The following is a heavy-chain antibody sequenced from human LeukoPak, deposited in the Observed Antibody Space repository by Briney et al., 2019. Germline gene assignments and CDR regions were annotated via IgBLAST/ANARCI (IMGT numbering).Heavy chain of an antibody. CDR1: GFTFSSYE. V-gene: IGHV3-48*03. D-gene: IGHD1-26*01. J-gene: IGHJ5*02. CDR3: ARGTTRAWFDP. CDR2: ISSCGSTI. Sequence: PGGSLRLSCAASGFTFSSYEMNWVRQAPGKGLEWVSYISSCGSTIYYADSVKGRFTISRDNAKSSLYLQMNSLRAEDTAVYYCARGTTRAWFDPWGQGTLVTVSS.